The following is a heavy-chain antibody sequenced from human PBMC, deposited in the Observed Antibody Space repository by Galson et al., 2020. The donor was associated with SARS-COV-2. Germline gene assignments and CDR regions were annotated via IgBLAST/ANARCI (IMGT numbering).Heavy chain of an antibody. CDR1: GGSISSGGYY. Sequence: SQTLSLTCTVSGGSISSGGYYWNWIRQHPGKGLEWIGDIYDSGSTHYNPSLKSRVTISVDTSKNQFSLKLSSVTDADTAVYYCARDRGRLWLWKTWWRFDHWGDGTLNHVSS. J-gene: IGHJ4*01. CDR2: IYDSGST. CDR3: ARDRGRLWLWKTWWRFDH. D-gene: IGHD5-18*01. V-gene: IGHV4-31*03.